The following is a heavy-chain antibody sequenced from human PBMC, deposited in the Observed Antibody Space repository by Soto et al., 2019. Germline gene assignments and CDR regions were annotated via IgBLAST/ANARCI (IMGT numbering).Heavy chain of an antibody. Sequence: SQTLSLTCAISGDSVSSNSVAWNWFRQSPSRGLEWLGRTYYRSKWYNDYAVSVKSRITINPDTSKNQFSLQLDSVTPEDTAVYYCARVPGPAARYAFDIWGQGTMVTVS. CDR2: TYYRSKWYN. D-gene: IGHD6-6*01. CDR3: ARVPGPAARYAFDI. V-gene: IGHV6-1*01. J-gene: IGHJ3*02. CDR1: GDSVSSNSVA.